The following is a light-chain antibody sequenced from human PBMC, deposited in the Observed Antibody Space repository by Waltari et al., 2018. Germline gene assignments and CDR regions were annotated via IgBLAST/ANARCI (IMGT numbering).Light chain of an antibody. CDR1: SSDIGDYNY. CDR3: SSFAGSNNLV. Sequence: QSALTQPPSASGSPGQSVTISCTGTSSDIGDYNYVSWYQQPPGKAPKLMIYEVNKRPSGVPDRFSGSKSGNTASLTVSGLQPEDEANYYCSSFAGSNNLVFGGGTKLTVL. V-gene: IGLV2-8*01. J-gene: IGLJ2*01. CDR2: EVN.